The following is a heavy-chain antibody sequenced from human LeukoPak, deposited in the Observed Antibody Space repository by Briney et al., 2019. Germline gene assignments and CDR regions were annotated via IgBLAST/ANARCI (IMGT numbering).Heavy chain of an antibody. V-gene: IGHV3-43*01. CDR2: ISWDGGST. CDR3: TKERSLNGGYSDGYFDH. Sequence: PGGSLRLSCAASGFTFDDYTMHWVRQAPGKGLEWVSLISWDGGSTYYADSVKGRFTISRDNSKNTLYLQMNSLRAEDTALYHCTKERSLNGGYSDGYFDHWGQGTLVTVSS. D-gene: IGHD4-23*01. CDR1: GFTFDDYT. J-gene: IGHJ4*02.